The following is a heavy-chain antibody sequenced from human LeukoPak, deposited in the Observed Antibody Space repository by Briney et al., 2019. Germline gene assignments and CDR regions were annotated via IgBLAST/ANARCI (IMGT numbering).Heavy chain of an antibody. CDR1: GGSXSSYY. D-gene: IGHD4-17*01. Sequence: XXXVXGGSXSSYYWSWIRQPAGKGLEWIGRIYSSGSTYYNPSLKSRVTMSVDTSKNKFSLKMRSVNAADTAGYYWXXXXXTTGEVKFDPWGQGTLVTVSS. CDR2: IYSSGST. J-gene: IGHJ5*02. V-gene: IGHV4-4*07. CDR3: XXXXXTTGEVKFDP.